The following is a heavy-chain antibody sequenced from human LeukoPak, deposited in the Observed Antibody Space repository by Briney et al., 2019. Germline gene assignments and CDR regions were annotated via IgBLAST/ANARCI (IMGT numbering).Heavy chain of an antibody. V-gene: IGHV2-70*01. CDR3: ARFQYGDFSKYFDS. Sequence: SGPTLANPTQTLTLTCTFSGFSLSTSGMCVIWIRQPPGKALEWLALIDWGDDKYYSASLRTRLTISKDTSKNQVVLTMTNVDPVDTATYYCARFQYGDFSKYFDSWGQGILVTVSS. D-gene: IGHD4-17*01. CDR2: IDWGDDK. J-gene: IGHJ4*02. CDR1: GFSLSTSGMC.